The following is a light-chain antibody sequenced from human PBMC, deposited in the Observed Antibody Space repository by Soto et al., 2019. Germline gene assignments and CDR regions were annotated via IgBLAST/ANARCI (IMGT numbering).Light chain of an antibody. J-gene: IGKJ4*01. Sequence: EIVLTKSPATLSLSPGERATLSCRASQSVSSYLAWYQQKPGQAPRLLIYDASNRATGIPARFSGSGSGTDFTLTISSLEPEDFAVYYCQQLSNWPPLLTFGGGTKVEIK. CDR3: QQLSNWPPLLT. V-gene: IGKV3-11*01. CDR2: DAS. CDR1: QSVSSY.